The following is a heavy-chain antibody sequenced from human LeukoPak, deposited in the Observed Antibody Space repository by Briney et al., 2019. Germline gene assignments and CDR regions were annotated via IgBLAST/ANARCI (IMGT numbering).Heavy chain of an antibody. V-gene: IGHV4-34*01. CDR1: GGSFSGYY. CDR3: ARGRGHYYGSGRLRSDP. CDR2: INPSGST. D-gene: IGHD3-10*01. J-gene: IGHJ5*02. Sequence: PSETLSLTCAVYGGSFSGYYWSWIRQPPGKGLEWIGEINPSGSTNYNPSLKSRVTISVDTSKNQSSLKLRSVPTADPAVYYCARGRGHYYGSGRLRSDPGGQETLVTVSS.